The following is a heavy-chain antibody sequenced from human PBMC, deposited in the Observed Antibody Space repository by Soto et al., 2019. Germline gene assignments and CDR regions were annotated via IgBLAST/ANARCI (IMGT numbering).Heavy chain of an antibody. Sequence: VESVKISCNGSGYSFTSYWISWVRQMPWKGLEWMGRIDPSDSYTNYSPSFQGHVTISADKSISTAYLQWSSLKASDTAMYYCARTGYSSSWYVGAYYCYGMDVWGQGTTVTVSS. CDR2: IDPSDSYT. CDR3: ARTGYSSSWYVGAYYCYGMDV. D-gene: IGHD6-13*01. CDR1: GYSFTSYW. V-gene: IGHV5-10-1*01. J-gene: IGHJ6*02.